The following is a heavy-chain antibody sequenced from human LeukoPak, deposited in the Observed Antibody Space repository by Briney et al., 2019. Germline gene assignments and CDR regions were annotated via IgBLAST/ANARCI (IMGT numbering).Heavy chain of an antibody. V-gene: IGHV4-31*03. D-gene: IGHD3-10*01. CDR1: GGSISSGGYY. CDR2: IYYSGST. J-gene: IGHJ4*02. CDR3: AREGYYGSGSYWYYFDY. Sequence: SQTLSLTCTVSGGSISSGGYYWSWIRQHPGKGLEWIGYIYYSGSTYYNPSLKSRVTISVDTSKNQLSLKLSSVTAADTAVYYCAREGYYGSGSYWYYFDYWSQGTLVTVSS.